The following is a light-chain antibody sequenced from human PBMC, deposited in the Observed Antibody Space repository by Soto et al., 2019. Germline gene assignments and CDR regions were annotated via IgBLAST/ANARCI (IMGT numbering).Light chain of an antibody. CDR1: QNISNL. Sequence: DIQMTQSPSSLSASVGDRVTITCRASQNISNLLNWYQQKLGKAPKLLIYAASSLQSGVPSRFSGSGSGTDFTLTISSLQPDDFACYYCQQSYSTPTFGHGTTVKIK. J-gene: IGKJ1*01. V-gene: IGKV1-39*01. CDR3: QQSYSTPT. CDR2: AAS.